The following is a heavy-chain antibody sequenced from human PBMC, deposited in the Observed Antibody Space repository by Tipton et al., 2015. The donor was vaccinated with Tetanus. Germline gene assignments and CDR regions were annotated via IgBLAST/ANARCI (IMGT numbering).Heavy chain of an antibody. CDR1: GGSISSSSYY. D-gene: IGHD6-19*01. CDR3: ARNTVAGTVTFDY. J-gene: IGHJ4*02. V-gene: IGHV4-39*01. CDR2: IYYSGSA. Sequence: TLSLTCTVSGGSISSSSYYWGWIRQPPGKGLEWIGSIYYSGSAYHNPSLKSRVTISVDTSKNQFSLKLSSVTAAETAVYYCARNTVAGTVTFDYWGQGTLVTVSS.